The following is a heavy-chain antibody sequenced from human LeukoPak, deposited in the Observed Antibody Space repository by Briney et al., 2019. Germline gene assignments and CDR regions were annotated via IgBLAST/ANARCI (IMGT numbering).Heavy chain of an antibody. D-gene: IGHD4/OR15-4a*01. CDR1: GFTFSSYG. V-gene: IGHV3-30*18. CDR3: AKDPGGPMVNYFFDY. CDR2: ISYDGRNK. J-gene: IGHJ4*02. Sequence: GGSLRLSCAASGFTFSSYGMHWVRQAPGKGPEWVAIISYDGRNKYYADSVKGRFTIARDNSKNTLYLQMNSLRAEDTAVYYCAKDPGGPMVNYFFDYWGQGILVTVSS.